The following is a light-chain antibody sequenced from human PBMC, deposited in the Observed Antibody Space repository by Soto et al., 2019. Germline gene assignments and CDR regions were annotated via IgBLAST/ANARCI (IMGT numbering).Light chain of an antibody. V-gene: IGKV1-12*01. J-gene: IGKJ4*01. CDR3: QQTHSTPQS. CDR2: GAS. Sequence: DIQMTQSPSFVSASVGDRITITCRANESVGNWLAWYQQKPGKAPKLLIHGASSLQSGVPSRFSGSGYGTDFSLTINSLQPEDFASYYCQQTHSTPQSFGGGTKVDIK. CDR1: ESVGNW.